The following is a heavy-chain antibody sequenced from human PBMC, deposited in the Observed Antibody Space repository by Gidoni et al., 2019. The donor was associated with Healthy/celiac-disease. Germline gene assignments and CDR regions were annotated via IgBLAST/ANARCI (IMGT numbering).Heavy chain of an antibody. CDR3: AANTLRPGVWSSSLTMGFDP. D-gene: IGHD6-13*01. J-gene: IGHJ5*02. CDR2: IGVGSGNT. CDR1: GFTFTSHA. V-gene: IGHV1-58*01. Sequence: QMQLVQSGPEVKKPGTSVKVSCKASGFTFTSHAVQWVRQARGQRLEWIGWIGVGSGNTNYAQKFQERVTITRDMSTSTAYMELSSLRSEDTAVYYCAANTLRPGVWSSSLTMGFDPWGQGTLVTVSS.